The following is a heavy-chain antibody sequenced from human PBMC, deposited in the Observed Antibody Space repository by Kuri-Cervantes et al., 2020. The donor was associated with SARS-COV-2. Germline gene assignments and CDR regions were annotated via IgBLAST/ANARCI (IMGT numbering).Heavy chain of an antibody. Sequence: LTCATSGFDSSGYWLSWVRQAPGKGLEWVSSISGSGANTYYADSVRGRFTISRDNSRNTVYLDANSLRADDTAVYFCAKDMDIVIVPTVAFDYWGQGTLVTVSS. CDR3: AKDMDIVIVPTVAFDY. CDR2: ISGSGANT. V-gene: IGHV3-23*01. D-gene: IGHD2-2*03. J-gene: IGHJ4*02. CDR1: GFDSSGYW.